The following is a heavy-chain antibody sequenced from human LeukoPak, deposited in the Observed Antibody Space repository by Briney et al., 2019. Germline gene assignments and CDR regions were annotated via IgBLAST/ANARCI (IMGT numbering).Heavy chain of an antibody. CDR3: ARAITSSSWYGYYYYYYMDV. D-gene: IGHD6-13*01. V-gene: IGHV4-39*01. J-gene: IGHJ6*03. CDR1: GGSISSSYY. Sequence: SETLSLTCTVSGGSISSSYYWGWIRQPPGKGPEWIGGIYYSGSTYYNPSLKSRVTISVDTSKNQFSLKLSSVTAADTAVYYCARAITSSSWYGYYYYYYMDVWGKGTTVTISS. CDR2: IYYSGST.